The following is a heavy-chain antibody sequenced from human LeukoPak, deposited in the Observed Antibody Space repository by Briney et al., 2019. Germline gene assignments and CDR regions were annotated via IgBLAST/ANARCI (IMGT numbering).Heavy chain of an antibody. CDR1: GFTFSGSA. CDR2: IRSKANSYAT. CDR3: TRLNSGSDYGRGG. V-gene: IGHV3-73*01. J-gene: IGHJ4*02. Sequence: GGSLRVSCAASGFTFSGSAMHWVRQASGKGLEWVGRIRSKANSYATAYAASGKGRFTIARDDSKNKAYLQMNSLKTEDTAVYYCTRLNSGSDYGRGGWGQGTLVTVSS. D-gene: IGHD1-26*01.